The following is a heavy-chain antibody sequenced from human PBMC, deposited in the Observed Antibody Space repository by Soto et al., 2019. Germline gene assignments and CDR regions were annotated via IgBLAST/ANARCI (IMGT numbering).Heavy chain of an antibody. J-gene: IGHJ4*02. CDR3: AKDRTYLNWGSFDY. D-gene: IGHD7-27*01. V-gene: IGHV3-30*18. Sequence: PGGSLRLSCAASGFTFSSYGMHWVRQAPGKGLEWVAVISYDGSNKYYADSVKGRFTISRDNSKNTLYLQMNSLRAEDTAVYYCAKDRTYLNWGSFDYWGQGTLVTVSS. CDR1: GFTFSSYG. CDR2: ISYDGSNK.